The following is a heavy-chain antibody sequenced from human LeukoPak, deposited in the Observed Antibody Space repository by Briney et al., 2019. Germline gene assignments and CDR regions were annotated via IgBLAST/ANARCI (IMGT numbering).Heavy chain of an antibody. J-gene: IGHJ4*02. D-gene: IGHD5-12*01. CDR1: GGSISTYY. Sequence: PSETLSLTCTLSGGSISTYYWSWIRQPPGKGLEWIGYIYHSGSTNYNPSLKSRVTISVETSKNQFSLKLSSVTAADTAVYYCARGGGYASPIGYWGQGALVTVSS. V-gene: IGHV4-59*01. CDR3: ARGGGYASPIGY. CDR2: IYHSGST.